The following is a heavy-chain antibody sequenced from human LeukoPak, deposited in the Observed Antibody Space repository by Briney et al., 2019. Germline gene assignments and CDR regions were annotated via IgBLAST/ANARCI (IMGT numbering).Heavy chain of an antibody. CDR1: GFIFSDYA. CDR2: MSADGINT. CDR3: ARDAGSAWISWFDS. J-gene: IGHJ5*01. Sequence: GTSLRLSCTASGFIFSDYAMHWVRQAPGKGLEWVAVMSADGINTFYAASVRGRFTISRDNSKGTVNLQMNSLTSEDTAVYYCARDAGSAWISWFDSWGQGSLVAVSS. D-gene: IGHD6-19*01. V-gene: IGHV3-30-3*01.